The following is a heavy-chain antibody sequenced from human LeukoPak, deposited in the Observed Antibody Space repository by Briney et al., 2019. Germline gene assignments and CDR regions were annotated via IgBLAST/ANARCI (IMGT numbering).Heavy chain of an antibody. CDR1: GFTFSSYS. V-gene: IGHV3-48*01. CDR3: AIVGASQFDY. Sequence: GGTLRLSCAASGFTFSSYSMNWVRQAPGKGLEWVSYISSSRSTIYYADSVKGRFTISRDNAKNSLYLQMNSLRAEDTAVYYCAIVGASQFDYWGQGTLVTVSS. CDR2: ISSSRSTI. D-gene: IGHD1-26*01. J-gene: IGHJ4*02.